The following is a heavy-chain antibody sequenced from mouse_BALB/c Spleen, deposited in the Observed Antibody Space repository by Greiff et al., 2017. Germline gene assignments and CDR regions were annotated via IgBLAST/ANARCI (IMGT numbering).Heavy chain of an antibody. V-gene: IGHV2-6-7*01. CDR2: IWGDGST. J-gene: IGHJ4*01. CDR3: ARGGIYYYGSSPYYAMDY. Sequence: VQVVESGPGLVAPSQSLSITCTVSGFSLTGYGVNWVRQPPGKGLEWLGMIWGDGSTDYNSALKSRLSISKDNSKSQVFLKMNSLQTDDTARYYCARGGIYYYGSSPYYAMDYWGQGTSVTVSS. CDR1: GFSLTGYG. D-gene: IGHD1-1*01.